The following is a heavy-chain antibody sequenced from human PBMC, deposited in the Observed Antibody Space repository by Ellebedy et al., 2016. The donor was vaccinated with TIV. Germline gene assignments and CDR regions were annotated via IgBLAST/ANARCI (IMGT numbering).Heavy chain of an antibody. CDR1: GGSISSGSYY. CDR3: ARGHNCFDL. V-gene: IGHV4-61*02. Sequence: SETLSLTXTVSGGSISSGSYYWSWVRQPAGKGLEWIGRISSGGTSYNPSLRSRVTMSVDTSKNQFSLRLTSVMAADAAVYYCARGHNCFDLWGQGTLVIVSS. J-gene: IGHJ5*02. CDR2: ISSGGT.